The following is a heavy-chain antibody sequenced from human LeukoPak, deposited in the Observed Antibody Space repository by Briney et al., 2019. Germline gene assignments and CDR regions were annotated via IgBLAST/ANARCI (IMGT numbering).Heavy chain of an antibody. CDR2: ISSSSSYI. J-gene: IGHJ3*02. D-gene: IGHD1-1*01. CDR3: AKSLFTSATGTGRAFHI. Sequence: PGGSLRLSCAASGFTFSSYSMNWVRQAPGKGLEWVSSISSSSSYIYYADSVKGRFTISRDNAKNSLYLQMNSLRAEDTAVYYCAKSLFTSATGTGRAFHIWGQGTMVTVSS. CDR1: GFTFSSYS. V-gene: IGHV3-21*01.